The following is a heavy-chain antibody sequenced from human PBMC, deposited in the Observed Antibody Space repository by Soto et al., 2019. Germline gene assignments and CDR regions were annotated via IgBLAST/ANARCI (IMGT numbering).Heavy chain of an antibody. V-gene: IGHV1-8*01. CDR1: GYTFTIHY. CDR3: ARVSSIAARRSYDS. J-gene: IGHJ4*02. Sequence: GASVKVSCKASGYTFTIHYIHWVRQAPGQGLEWMAGLNPHSGKAAYAQRFQGRLTMTGNASTSTAYMELSGLRSEDTAMYYCARVSSIAARRSYDSWGQGTLVTVSS. CDR2: LNPHSGKA. D-gene: IGHD6-6*01.